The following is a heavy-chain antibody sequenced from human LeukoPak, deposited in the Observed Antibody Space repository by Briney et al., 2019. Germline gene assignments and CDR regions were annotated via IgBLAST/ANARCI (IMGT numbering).Heavy chain of an antibody. J-gene: IGHJ3*02. D-gene: IGHD3-9*01. CDR2: IYSGGST. CDR1: GFTVSSNY. Sequence: GGPLRLSCAASGFTVSSNYMSWVRQAPGKGLEWVSVIYSGGSTYYADSVKGRFTISRDNSKNTLYLQMNSLRAEDTAVYYCARALHILTGYSQYPDAFDIWGQGTMVTVSS. V-gene: IGHV3-53*01. CDR3: ARALHILTGYSQYPDAFDI.